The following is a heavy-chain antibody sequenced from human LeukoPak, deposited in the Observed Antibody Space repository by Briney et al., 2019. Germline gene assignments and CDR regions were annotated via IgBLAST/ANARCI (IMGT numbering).Heavy chain of an antibody. Sequence: PGGTLRLSCAASGFTFSNYGMSWVRQAPGKGLEWVSAIIGSDDSTYYADSVKGRFTISRDNSKNTLSLQMNSLRAEDTAVYYCAKYRIVGYYDSSGIDYWGQGTLVTVSS. V-gene: IGHV3-23*01. CDR2: IIGSDDST. CDR1: GFTFSNYG. J-gene: IGHJ4*02. D-gene: IGHD3-22*01. CDR3: AKYRIVGYYDSSGIDY.